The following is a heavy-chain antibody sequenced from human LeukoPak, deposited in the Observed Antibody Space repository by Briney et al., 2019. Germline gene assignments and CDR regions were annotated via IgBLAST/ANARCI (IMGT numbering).Heavy chain of an antibody. CDR1: GFTFRDYY. Sequence: GSLRLSCLASGFTFRDYYMTWIRQAPGKGLEWISFISSRGTTTDYADSVKGRFTISRDNAKNSLYLQMNSLRAEDTAVYYCAELGITMIGGVWGKGTTVTISS. J-gene: IGHJ6*04. CDR2: ISSRGTTT. CDR3: AELGITMIGGV. V-gene: IGHV3-11*04. D-gene: IGHD3-10*02.